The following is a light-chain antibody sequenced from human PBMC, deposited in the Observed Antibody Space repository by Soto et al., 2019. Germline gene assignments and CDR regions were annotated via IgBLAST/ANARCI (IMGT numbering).Light chain of an antibody. Sequence: EIVMTQSPSTLSVSPGERATLSCRASQSVARDLAWYQQKPGQAPSLLIYAASTRATGIPVRFSGSGSGTEFTLTISSLQSEDYAVYYCQQYKDWPITFGQGTRLEIK. CDR2: AAS. CDR1: QSVARD. V-gene: IGKV3-15*01. J-gene: IGKJ5*01. CDR3: QQYKDWPIT.